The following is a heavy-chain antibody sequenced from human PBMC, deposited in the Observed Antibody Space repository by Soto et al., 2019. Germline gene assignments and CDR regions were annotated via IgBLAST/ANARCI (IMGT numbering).Heavy chain of an antibody. CDR3: ARAYYDTEGYGLDP. J-gene: IGHJ5*02. CDR2: IYSSGST. D-gene: IGHD3-16*01. Sequence: PSETLSLTCIVSGVSISSGDDYWSWIRQPPGKGLEWIGYIYSSGSTYSNPSLRSRATISVDTSKNQFSLKLSSVTAADTAVYYCARAYYDTEGYGLDPWGLGTLVTVSS. V-gene: IGHV4-30-4*01. CDR1: GVSISSGDDY.